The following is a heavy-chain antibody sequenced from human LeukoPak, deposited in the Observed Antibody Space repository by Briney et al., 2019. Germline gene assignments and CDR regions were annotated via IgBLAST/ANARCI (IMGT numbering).Heavy chain of an antibody. D-gene: IGHD3-10*01. CDR3: AKGYGSGSSRYYFDY. Sequence: GGSLRLSCAASGFTFTSYAMSWVRQAPGKGLAWVSTISGSGGSTYYADSVKGRFTISRDKSKNTLYLQMNSLRAEDTAVYYCAKGYGSGSSRYYFDYSGEGTLVTASS. CDR1: GFTFTSYA. V-gene: IGHV3-23*01. J-gene: IGHJ4*02. CDR2: ISGSGGST.